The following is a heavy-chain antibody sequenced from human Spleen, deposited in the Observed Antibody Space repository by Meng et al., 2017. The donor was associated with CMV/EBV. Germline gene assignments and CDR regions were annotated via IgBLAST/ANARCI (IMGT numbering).Heavy chain of an antibody. CDR2: IYYSGSI. J-gene: IGHJ6*02. CDR3: ARAVGGGYYYYYGMDV. CDR1: GYSISSSNW. Sequence: SETLSLTCAVSGYSISSSNWWGWIRQPPGKGLEWIGYIYYSGSIYYNPSLKSRVTMSVDTSKNQFSLKLSSVTAVDTAVYYCARAVGGGYYYYYGMDVWGQGTTVTVSS. V-gene: IGHV4-28*05. D-gene: IGHD3-16*01.